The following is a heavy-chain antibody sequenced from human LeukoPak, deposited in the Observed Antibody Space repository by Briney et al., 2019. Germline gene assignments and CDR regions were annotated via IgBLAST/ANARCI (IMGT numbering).Heavy chain of an antibody. J-gene: IGHJ5*02. D-gene: IGHD3-10*01. CDR2: INPNTGGT. V-gene: IGHV1-2*02. Sequence: ASVKVSCKASGYTFTGYYIHWVRQAPGQGLEWMGWINPNTGGTNYAQKFQGRVTMTRDTSISTAYMELSRLRSDDTAVYYCARPIVRENNWFDPWGQGTLVTVSS. CDR1: GYTFTGYY. CDR3: ARPIVRENNWFDP.